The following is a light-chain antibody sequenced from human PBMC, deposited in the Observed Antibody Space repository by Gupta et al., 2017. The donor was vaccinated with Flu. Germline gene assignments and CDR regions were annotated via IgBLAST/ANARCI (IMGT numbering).Light chain of an antibody. CDR1: SSNIGAGYD. Sequence: QSVLTQPPSVSGAPGQRVTISCTGSSSNIGAGYDVHWYQQLPGTDPNPLIDGNSNRPSGVTDRALCYTSGNYASPDTNGLQSEEEADDYCSYSDSTLSGSLFGGGTKITV. CDR2: GNS. J-gene: IGLJ3*02. V-gene: IGLV1-40*01. CDR3: SYSDSTLSGSL.